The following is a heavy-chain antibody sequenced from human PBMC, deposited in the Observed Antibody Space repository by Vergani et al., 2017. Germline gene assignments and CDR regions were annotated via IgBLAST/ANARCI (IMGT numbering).Heavy chain of an antibody. CDR3: ARDPVEGGSLLNWFDP. CDR2: ISGSGGST. CDR1: GFTFSSYA. J-gene: IGHJ5*02. Sequence: EVQLVESGGGLVKPGGSLRLSCAASGFTFSSYAMSWVRQAPGKGLEWVSAISGSGGSTYYADSVKGRFTISRDNSKNTLYLQMNSLRAEDTAVYYCARDPVEGGSLLNWFDPWGQGTLVTVSS. V-gene: IGHV3-23*04. D-gene: IGHD2-15*01.